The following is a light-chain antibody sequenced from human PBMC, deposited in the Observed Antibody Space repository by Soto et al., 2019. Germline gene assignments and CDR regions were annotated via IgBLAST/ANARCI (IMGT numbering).Light chain of an antibody. J-gene: IGKJ3*01. CDR3: HQYDSLPPFT. CDR2: DAT. Sequence: DIQMTQSPSSLSASVGDRVTITCQASQDITICLNWYQQKPGKAPKLLIYDATNLETGVPSRFSGSGSGTDFPINISNLQPEEVEKYFCHQYDSLPPFTFGPGTTVDIK. CDR1: QDITIC. V-gene: IGKV1-33*01.